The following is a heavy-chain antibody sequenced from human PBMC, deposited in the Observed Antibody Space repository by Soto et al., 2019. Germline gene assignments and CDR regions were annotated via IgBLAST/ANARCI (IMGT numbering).Heavy chain of an antibody. D-gene: IGHD6-6*01. V-gene: IGHV1-69*13. CDR1: GGTFSSYA. J-gene: IGHJ6*02. Sequence: GASVKVSCKASGGTFSSYAISWVRQAPGQGLEWMGGIIPIFGTANYAQKFQGRVTITADESTSTAYMELSSLRSEDTAVYYCARDSSSSYYHYGMDVWGQGTTVTVSS. CDR2: IIPIFGTA. CDR3: ARDSSSSYYHYGMDV.